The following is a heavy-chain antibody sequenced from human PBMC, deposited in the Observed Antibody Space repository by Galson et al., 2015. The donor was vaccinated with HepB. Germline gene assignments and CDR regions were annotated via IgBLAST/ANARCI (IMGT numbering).Heavy chain of an antibody. CDR1: GYTFTGYY. CDR2: INPNSGGT. V-gene: IGHV1-2*02. Sequence: SVKVSCKASGYTFTGYYMHWVRQAPGQGLEWMGWINPNSGGTNYAQKFQGRVTMTRDTSISTAYMELSRLRSDDTAVYYCARDQEGSSWFDYWGQGTLVTVSS. J-gene: IGHJ4*02. D-gene: IGHD6-13*01. CDR3: ARDQEGSSWFDY.